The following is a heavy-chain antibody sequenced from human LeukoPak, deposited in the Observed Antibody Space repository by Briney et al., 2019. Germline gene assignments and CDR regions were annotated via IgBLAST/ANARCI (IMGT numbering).Heavy chain of an antibody. D-gene: IGHD3-10*01. J-gene: IGHJ4*02. CDR3: AKSPVASYYTGWYGRFDY. CDR1: GFTFSSHA. Sequence: PGGSLRLSCAASGFTFSSHAMRWVRQAPGEGLEWVSAIRGSGGSTYYPDSVKGRFTISRDNYKNTLYLQLNSLRAEDTAVDYCAKSPVASYYTGWYGRFDYWGQGTLVTVSS. CDR2: IRGSGGST. V-gene: IGHV3-23*01.